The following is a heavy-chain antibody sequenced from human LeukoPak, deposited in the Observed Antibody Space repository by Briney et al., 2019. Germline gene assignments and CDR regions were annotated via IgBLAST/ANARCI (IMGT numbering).Heavy chain of an antibody. J-gene: IGHJ6*02. CDR2: ISAYNGNT. CDR3: ARVGITIFGVVSYYYYYGMDV. D-gene: IGHD3-3*01. Sequence: ASVKVSCKASGYTFTSYGISWVRQAPGQGLEWMGRISAYNGNTNYARKLQGRVTMTTDTSTSTAYMELRSLRSDDTAVYYCARVGITIFGVVSYYYYYGMDVWGQGTTVTVSS. V-gene: IGHV1-18*01. CDR1: GYTFTSYG.